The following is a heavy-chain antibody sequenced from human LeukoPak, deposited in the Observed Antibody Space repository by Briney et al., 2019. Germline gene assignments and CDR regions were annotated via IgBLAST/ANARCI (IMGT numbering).Heavy chain of an antibody. CDR1: GGSISSYY. CDR3: ARVSKRGFPLDY. Sequence: SETLSLTCTVSGGSISSYYWSWIRQPPGKGLEWIGYIYYSGSTNYNPSLKSRVTISVDTSKNQFSLKLSSVTAADTAVYYCARVSKRGFPLDYWGQGTLVTVSS. J-gene: IGHJ4*02. CDR2: IYYSGST. V-gene: IGHV4-59*01.